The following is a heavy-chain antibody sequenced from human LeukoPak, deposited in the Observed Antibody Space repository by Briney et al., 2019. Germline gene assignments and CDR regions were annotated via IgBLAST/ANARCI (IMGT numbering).Heavy chain of an antibody. Sequence: SETPSLTCTVSGGSISSSSYYWGWIRQPPGKGLEWIGSIYYSGSTYYNPSLKSRVTISVDTSKNQFSLKLSSVTAADTAVYYCARIVVVPAATDPWGQGTLVTVSS. CDR1: GGSISSSSYY. V-gene: IGHV4-39*01. CDR2: IYYSGST. CDR3: ARIVVVPAATDP. D-gene: IGHD2-2*01. J-gene: IGHJ5*02.